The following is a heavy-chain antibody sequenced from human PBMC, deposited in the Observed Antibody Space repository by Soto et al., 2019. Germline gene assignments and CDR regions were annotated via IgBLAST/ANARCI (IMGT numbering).Heavy chain of an antibody. Sequence: EVQLLESGGGLVQPGGSLRLSCAASGFTFSSYAMSWVRQAPGKGLEWVSAISGSGGSTYYADSVKGRFTISRDNSKNTLYLQMNSLRAEDTAVYYCAKDGGLYQLPTGYLDYWGQGTLVTVSS. CDR1: GFTFSSYA. J-gene: IGHJ4*02. V-gene: IGHV3-23*01. CDR2: ISGSGGST. D-gene: IGHD2-2*01. CDR3: AKDGGLYQLPTGYLDY.